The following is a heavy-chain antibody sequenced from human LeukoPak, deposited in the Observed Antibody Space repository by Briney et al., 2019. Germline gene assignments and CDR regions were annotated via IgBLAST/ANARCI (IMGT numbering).Heavy chain of an antibody. CDR3: PRDLGAYYYGMDV. J-gene: IGHJ6*04. Sequence: GGSLRLSCAASGFTFSVYYMSWIRQAPGKGLEWVSYISSSSSYTNYADSVKGRFTISRDNAKNSLYLQMNSLRAEDTAVYYCPRDLGAYYYGMDVWGKGATVTVSS. CDR2: ISSSSSYT. CDR1: GFTFSVYY. V-gene: IGHV3-11*06. D-gene: IGHD1-26*01.